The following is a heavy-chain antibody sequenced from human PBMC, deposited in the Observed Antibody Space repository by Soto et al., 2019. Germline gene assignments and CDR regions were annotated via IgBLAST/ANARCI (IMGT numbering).Heavy chain of an antibody. J-gene: IGHJ5*01. CDR2: IYYSGST. D-gene: IGHD3-10*01. CDR1: GGSISSYY. V-gene: IGHV4-59*01. CDR3: ERNQWQYGSGSQNWFDS. Sequence: PSETLSLTCTVSGGSISSYYWSWIRQPPGKGLEWIGYIYYSGSTNYNPSLKSRVTISVDTSKNQFSLKLSSVTAADTAVYYCERNQWQYGSGSQNWFDSWGQGILVTVS.